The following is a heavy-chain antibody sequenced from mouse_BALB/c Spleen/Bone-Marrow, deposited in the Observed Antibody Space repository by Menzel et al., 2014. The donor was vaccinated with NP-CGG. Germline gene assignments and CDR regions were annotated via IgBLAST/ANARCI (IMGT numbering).Heavy chain of an antibody. CDR3: ALYYYGSSGLAY. Sequence: EVQVVESGAELVKPGASVKLSCTASGFNIKDTYMHWVKQRPEQGLEWIGRIDPANGNTKYDPKFQGKAPITADTSSNTAYLQLSSLTSEDTAVYYCALYYYGSSGLAYWGQGTLVTVSA. D-gene: IGHD1-1*01. V-gene: IGHV14-3*02. CDR2: IDPANGNT. CDR1: GFNIKDTY. J-gene: IGHJ3*01.